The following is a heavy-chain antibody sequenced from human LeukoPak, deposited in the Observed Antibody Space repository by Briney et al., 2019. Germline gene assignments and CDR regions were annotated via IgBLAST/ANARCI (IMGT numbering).Heavy chain of an antibody. Sequence: SETLSLTCTVSGGSISSSSYYWTWFRQPPGQGLEWIGYIYYSGNTKYNPSLNSRVTISVDTSKNQFSLKLRSVTAADTALYYCARMKGDYWGQGTLVTVSS. V-gene: IGHV4-61*01. CDR3: ARMKGDY. CDR2: IYYSGNT. CDR1: GGSISSSSYY. J-gene: IGHJ4*02.